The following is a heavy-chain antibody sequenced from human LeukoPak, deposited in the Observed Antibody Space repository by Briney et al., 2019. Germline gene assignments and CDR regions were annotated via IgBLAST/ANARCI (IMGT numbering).Heavy chain of an antibody. D-gene: IGHD3-10*01. CDR1: GCTLRDIS. J-gene: IGHJ5*02. V-gene: IGHV1-24*01. Sequence: ASVKVSCRVSGCTLRDISMHWVRQVPGKGLEWLGGFDPENVEIVYPHRLQGRVILTEDPSTDTAYMELSSLASEDTAVYYCTAARALGEILLYNWFDPWGQGTLVTVSS. CDR3: TAARALGEILLYNWFDP. CDR2: FDPENVEI.